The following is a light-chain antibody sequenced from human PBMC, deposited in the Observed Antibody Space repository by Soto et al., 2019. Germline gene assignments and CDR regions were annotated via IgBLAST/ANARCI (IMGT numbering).Light chain of an antibody. CDR1: QSVSSS. CDR3: QQRSNWPRT. J-gene: IGKJ2*01. V-gene: IGKV3-11*01. Sequence: EIVLTQSPATLSLSPGERATLSYRASQSVSSSLGWYQQIPGQAPRLLIYDASNRATGIPARFSGSGSGTDFTLTISSLEPEDFAVYYCQQRSNWPRTFGQGTKLEIK. CDR2: DAS.